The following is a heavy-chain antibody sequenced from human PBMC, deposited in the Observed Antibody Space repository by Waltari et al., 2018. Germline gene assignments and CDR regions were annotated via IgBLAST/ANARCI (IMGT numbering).Heavy chain of an antibody. V-gene: IGHV3-74*03. CDR3: VLDSSEFFGDC. CDR1: GFTFSKYW. J-gene: IGHJ4*02. Sequence: EVQLVESGGGLVQPGGSLRLSCVASGFTFSKYWMRWVRQAPGKGLVSVADIKLDGRLITSANSVKGRFSISRDNTKNTLLLQMNSLRVEDSGVYYCVLDSSEFFGDCSSQRTLVTVSS. CDR2: IKLDGRLI. D-gene: IGHD6-25*01.